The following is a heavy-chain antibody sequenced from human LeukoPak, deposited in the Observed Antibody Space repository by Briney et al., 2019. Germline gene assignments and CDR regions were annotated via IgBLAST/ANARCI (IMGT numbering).Heavy chain of an antibody. D-gene: IGHD6-19*01. V-gene: IGHV5-51*01. CDR1: GYSLTSYW. Sequence: GESLKISRKGSGYSLTSYWLGLVRQMPGKGPEWMWIIYPGDSDTRYNPSFQGQVTISADKSITTAYLQWSSLKASDTAMYYCARHLPSSGWYWGQGTLVTVSS. J-gene: IGHJ4*02. CDR3: ARHLPSSGWY. CDR2: IYPGDSDT.